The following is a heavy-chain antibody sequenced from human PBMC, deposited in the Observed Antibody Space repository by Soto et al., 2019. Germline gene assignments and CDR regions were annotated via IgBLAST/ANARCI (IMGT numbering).Heavy chain of an antibody. J-gene: IGHJ4*02. Sequence: QVQLQESGPGLVKPSQTLSLTCTVSGGSISSGGYYWSWIRQHPGKGLEWIGYIYYSGSTYYNPSLKSRVTISVYTSKNQFSMKLSSVTAADTAVYYCARAGSSYGHRGPDYWGQGTLVTVSS. D-gene: IGHD2-15*01. CDR2: IYYSGST. CDR3: ARAGSSYGHRGPDY. CDR1: GGSISSGGYY. V-gene: IGHV4-31*03.